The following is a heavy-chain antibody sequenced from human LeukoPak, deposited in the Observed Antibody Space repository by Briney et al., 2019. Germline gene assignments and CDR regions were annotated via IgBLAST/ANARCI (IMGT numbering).Heavy chain of an antibody. CDR3: ARDFPAVVRGVIIPAY. CDR2: IYYSGST. V-gene: IGHV4-59*01. J-gene: IGHJ4*02. Sequence: SETLSLTCTVSGGSISNYYWSWIRQPPGKGLEWIGYIYYSGSTKYNPSLKSRVTISVDTSKNQFSLRLSSVTAADTAVYYCARDFPAVVRGVIIPAYWGQGTLVTVSS. D-gene: IGHD3-10*01. CDR1: GGSISNYY.